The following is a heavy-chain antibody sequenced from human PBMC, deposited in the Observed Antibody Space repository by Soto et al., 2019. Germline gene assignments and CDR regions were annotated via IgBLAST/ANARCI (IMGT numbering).Heavy chain of an antibody. J-gene: IGHJ6*02. Sequence: ASVKVSCKASGYTFTSYDINWVRQATGQGLEWMGWMNPNSGNTGYAQKFQGRVTMTRNTSISTAYMELSSLRSEDTAVYYCARLINYYYGMDVWGQGTTVTVSS. CDR1: GYTFTSYD. CDR3: ARLINYYYGMDV. CDR2: MNPNSGNT. D-gene: IGHD3-16*01. V-gene: IGHV1-8*01.